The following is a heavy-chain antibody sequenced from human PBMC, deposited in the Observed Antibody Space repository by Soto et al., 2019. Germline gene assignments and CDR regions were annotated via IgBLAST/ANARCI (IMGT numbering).Heavy chain of an antibody. CDR3: ARDLTSSGRSTYLGY. CDR2: ISGDGATT. V-gene: IGHV3-23*01. Sequence: EVQLLESGGVLVQPGGSLRLSCAASGFTFSSYALSWVRQAPGKGLEWVSGISGDGATTYYTDSVKGRFTISRDSSTNTLFLRRNSLRAEDSAVYYCARDLTSSGRSTYLGYWGQGTLVTVSS. J-gene: IGHJ4*02. CDR1: GFTFSSYA. D-gene: IGHD6-19*01.